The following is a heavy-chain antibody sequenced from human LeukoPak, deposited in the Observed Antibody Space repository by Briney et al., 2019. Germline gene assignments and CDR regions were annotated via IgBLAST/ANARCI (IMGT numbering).Heavy chain of an antibody. CDR1: GGSISSYY. V-gene: IGHV4-59*01. Sequence: SETLSLTCTVSGGSISSYYWSWIRQPPWKGLEWIGDISYSGNTKYNPSLKSRVTISVDTSKNQFSLKLSSVTAADTAVYYCARDVRGVILPTYYFDYWGQGTLVTVSS. J-gene: IGHJ4*02. CDR3: ARDVRGVILPTYYFDY. D-gene: IGHD3-10*02. CDR2: ISYSGNT.